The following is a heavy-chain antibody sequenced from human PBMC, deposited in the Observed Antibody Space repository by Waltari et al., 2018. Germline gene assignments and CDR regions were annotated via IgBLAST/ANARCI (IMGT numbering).Heavy chain of an antibody. D-gene: IGHD5-12*01. CDR3: ARRIRYGDYEGDS. J-gene: IGHJ4*02. CDR2: INPDSSDT. CDR1: GYTFTGYY. Sequence: QVQLVQSGAEVKQPGASVKVSCKASGYTFTGYYMHWVRQAPGQGLWSVGWINPDSSDTPYSQKFQGRVTMTRDTSINTAYMELSGLRSDDTAVYYCARRIRYGDYEGDSWGQGTLVIVSS. V-gene: IGHV1-2*02.